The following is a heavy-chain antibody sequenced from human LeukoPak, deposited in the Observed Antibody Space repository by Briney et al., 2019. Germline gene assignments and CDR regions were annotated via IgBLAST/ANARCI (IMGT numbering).Heavy chain of an antibody. CDR2: INPNSGGT. D-gene: IGHD3-10*02. V-gene: IGHV1-2*02. J-gene: IGHJ3*02. CDR1: GYTFTGYY. CDR3: ARGDYYVSDAFDI. Sequence: ASVKVSCKASGYTFTGYYMHWARQAPGQGLEGMGWINPNSGGTNYAQKFQGRVTVTRDTSISTAYMELSRLRSDDTAVYYCARGDYYVSDAFDIWGQGTMVTVSS.